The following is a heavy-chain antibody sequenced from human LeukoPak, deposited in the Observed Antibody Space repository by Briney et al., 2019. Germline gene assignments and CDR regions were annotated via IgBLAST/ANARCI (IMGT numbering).Heavy chain of an antibody. CDR1: GDTFTTFY. V-gene: IGHV1-46*01. Sequence: GASVKVSCKASGDTFTTFYMHWVRQAPGRGLEWMGLINTSGGSTSYAQKLQGRVTMTRDTSTSTVYMELSSLRSEDTAVYYCARDPLNSIPAVPHDGFEIWGQGTMVTVSS. J-gene: IGHJ3*02. D-gene: IGHD6-13*01. CDR2: INTSGGST. CDR3: ARDPLNSIPAVPHDGFEI.